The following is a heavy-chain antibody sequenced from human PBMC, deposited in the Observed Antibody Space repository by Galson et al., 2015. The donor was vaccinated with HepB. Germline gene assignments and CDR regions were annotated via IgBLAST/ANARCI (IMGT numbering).Heavy chain of an antibody. CDR2: ISSSSSSI. CDR3: ARAIGWQQLALDY. Sequence: SLRLSCAASGFTFSTYSMNWVRQAPGKGLEWVSSISSSSSSIYYADSVKGRFTISRDNAKNSLYLQMNSLRAEDTAVYYCARAIGWQQLALDYWGQGTLVAVSS. CDR1: GFTFSTYS. J-gene: IGHJ4*02. V-gene: IGHV3-21*01. D-gene: IGHD6-13*01.